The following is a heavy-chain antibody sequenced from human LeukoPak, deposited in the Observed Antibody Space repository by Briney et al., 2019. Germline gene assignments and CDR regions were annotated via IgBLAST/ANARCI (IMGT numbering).Heavy chain of an antibody. D-gene: IGHD3-22*01. V-gene: IGHV1-58*02. CDR2: IVVGSGNT. CDR3: AAARYDSSGEPFDY. CDR1: GFTFTSSA. J-gene: IGHJ4*02. Sequence: GTSVKVSCKASGFTFTSSAMQWVRQARGQRLEWIKWIVVGSGNTNYAQKLQERVTITRDMATSTAYMELSSLRSEDTAVYYCAAARYDSSGEPFDYWGQGTLVTVSS.